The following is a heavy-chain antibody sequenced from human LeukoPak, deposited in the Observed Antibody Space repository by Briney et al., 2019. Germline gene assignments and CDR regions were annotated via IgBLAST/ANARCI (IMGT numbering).Heavy chain of an antibody. Sequence: PGRSLRLSCAAPGFTCSSYVMHWVRQAPGEGVEWVAVIWYDGSNKYYAHSVEGRYTISRDNSKKTLYLQMNSLRAEDTGVYYCARGYSYGSGSYFCDYWGQGTLVTVSS. D-gene: IGHD3-10*01. CDR2: IWYDGSNK. CDR1: GFTCSSYV. J-gene: IGHJ4*02. V-gene: IGHV3-33*01. CDR3: ARGYSYGSGSYFCDY.